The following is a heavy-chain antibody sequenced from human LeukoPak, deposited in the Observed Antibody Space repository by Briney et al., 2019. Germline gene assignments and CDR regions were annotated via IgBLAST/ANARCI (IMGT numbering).Heavy chain of an antibody. J-gene: IGHJ4*02. Sequence: GASVKVSCKASGYTFSNYGISWVRQAPGQGLEWMGWISGYSGNTNYAPKLQARVTMTTDTSTSTAYMEVRSLRSDDTAVYYCAAASRYFDWLLFDYWGQGTLVTVSS. CDR3: AAASRYFDWLLFDY. CDR1: GYTFSNYG. CDR2: ISGYSGNT. V-gene: IGHV1-18*01. D-gene: IGHD3-9*01.